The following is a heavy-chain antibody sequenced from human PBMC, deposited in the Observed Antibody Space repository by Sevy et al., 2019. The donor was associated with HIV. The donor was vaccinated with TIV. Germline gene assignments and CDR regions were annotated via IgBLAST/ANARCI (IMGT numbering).Heavy chain of an antibody. CDR1: GFTFSSYG. J-gene: IGHJ4*02. CDR2: ISYDGTNK. V-gene: IGHV3-30*18. Sequence: GGSLRLSCAASGFTFSSYGMHWVRQAPGKGLEWVAVISYDGTNKYYADSVKGRFTISRDNSKNTLYLQMNSLRAEDTAVYYCAKTYYYDSSGYFSNWGQGTLVTVSS. D-gene: IGHD3-22*01. CDR3: AKTYYYDSSGYFSN.